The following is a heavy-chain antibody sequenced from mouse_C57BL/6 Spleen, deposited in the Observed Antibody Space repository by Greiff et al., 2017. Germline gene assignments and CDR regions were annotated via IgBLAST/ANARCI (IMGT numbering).Heavy chain of an antibody. V-gene: IGHV1-69*01. J-gene: IGHJ3*01. CDR2: IDPSDSYT. D-gene: IGHD3-3*01. CDR3: ARGGPRGFAY. CDR1: GYTFTSYW. Sequence: QVQLQQPGAELVMPGASVKLSCKASGYTFTSYWMHWVKQRPGQGLEWIGEIDPSDSYTNYNQKFKGKSTLTVDKSSSTAYMQLSSLTSDDSAVYYCARGGPRGFAYWGQGTLVTVSA.